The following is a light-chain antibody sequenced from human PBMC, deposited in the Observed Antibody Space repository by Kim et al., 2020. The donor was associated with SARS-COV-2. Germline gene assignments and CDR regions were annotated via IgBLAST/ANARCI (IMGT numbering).Light chain of an antibody. CDR3: QPWDSSTGV. CDR1: KLGDKY. CDR2: QDS. V-gene: IGLV3-1*01. J-gene: IGLJ3*02. Sequence: SYELTQPPSVSVSPGQTASITCSGDKLGDKYACWYQQKPGQSPVLVIYQDSKRPSGIPERFSGSNSGNTATLTISGTQAMDEADYYCQPWDSSTGV.